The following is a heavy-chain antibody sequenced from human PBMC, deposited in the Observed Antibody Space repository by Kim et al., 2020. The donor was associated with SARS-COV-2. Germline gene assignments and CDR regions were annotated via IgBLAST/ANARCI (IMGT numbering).Heavy chain of an antibody. V-gene: IGHV6-1*01. CDR3: APGGYSSSWYKSTFFYFDY. J-gene: IGHJ4*02. CDR1: GDSVSSNSAA. D-gene: IGHD6-13*01. CDR2: TYYRSKWYN. Sequence: SQTLSLTCAISGDSVSSNSAAWNWIRQSPSRGLEWLGRTYYRSKWYNDYAVSVKSRITINPDTSKNQFSLQLNSVTPEDTAVYYCAPGGYSSSWYKSTFFYFDYWGQGTLVTVSS.